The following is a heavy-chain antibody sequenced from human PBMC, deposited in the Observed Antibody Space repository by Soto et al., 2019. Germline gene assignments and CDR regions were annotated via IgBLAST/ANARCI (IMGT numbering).Heavy chain of an antibody. CDR2: IIPIFGTA. CDR3: ARDSSSWYLYYYYGMDV. V-gene: IGHV1-69*13. Sequence: GASVKVSCKASGGTFSSYAISWVRQAPGQGLEWMGGIIPIFGTANYAQKFQGRVTITADESTSTAYMELSSLRSEDTAVYYCARDSSSWYLYYYYGMDVWGQGTTVTVSS. J-gene: IGHJ6*02. CDR1: GGTFSSYA. D-gene: IGHD6-13*01.